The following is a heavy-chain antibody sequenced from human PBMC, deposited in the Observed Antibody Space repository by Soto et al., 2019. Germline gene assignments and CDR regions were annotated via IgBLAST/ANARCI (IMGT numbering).Heavy chain of an antibody. V-gene: IGHV5-51*01. D-gene: IGHD1-1*01. CDR1: GYSFTSYL. CDR3: ARPHGPSGHDSGLDV. Sequence: GESLKISFKGSGYSFTSYLIVWVRQMPGKGLEWMGVVDPNDSDTRYSPSFEGQVTISADKSITTAYLQWSSLKASDTDMYYCARPHGPSGHDSGLDVWGHGTTVTVSS. CDR2: VDPNDSDT. J-gene: IGHJ6*02.